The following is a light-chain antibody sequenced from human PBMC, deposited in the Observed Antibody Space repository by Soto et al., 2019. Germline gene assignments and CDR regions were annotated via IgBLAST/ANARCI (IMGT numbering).Light chain of an antibody. CDR2: DAS. V-gene: IGKV3-11*01. CDR3: QQRSSWPLT. CDR1: QSVGSY. Sequence: EIVLTQSPATLPLSPGERATLSCRASQSVGSYLAWYQQKPGQAPRLLIYDASNRATGIPARFSGSGSGTDFTLTISSLDPEDFAVYYCQQRSSWPLTFGGGTNVEIK. J-gene: IGKJ4*01.